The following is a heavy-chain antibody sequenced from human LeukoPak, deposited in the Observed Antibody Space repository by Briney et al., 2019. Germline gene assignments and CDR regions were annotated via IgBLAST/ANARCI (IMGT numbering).Heavy chain of an antibody. J-gene: IGHJ4*02. Sequence: SETLSLTCTVSGGSISSYYWSWIRQPAGKGLEWIGRIYTSGSTNYNPSLKSRVTISVDTSKNRFSLKLSSVTAADTAVYYCAREKNPLVRGEYFDYWGQGTLVTVSS. CDR3: AREKNPLVRGEYFDY. V-gene: IGHV4-4*07. CDR2: IYTSGST. D-gene: IGHD3-10*01. CDR1: GGSISSYY.